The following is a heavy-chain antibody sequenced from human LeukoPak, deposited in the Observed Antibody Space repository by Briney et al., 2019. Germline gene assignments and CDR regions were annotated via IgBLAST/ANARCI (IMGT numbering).Heavy chain of an antibody. Sequence: SGPTLVNPTQTLTLTCTFSGFSLSTSGLDVGWIRQPPGKALEWLAVIYWNDDKRYSPSLKSRLTITKDTSKNQVVLTMTNTDPVDTATYYCAHRQSDEMGVPFDYWGQGILVTVSS. CDR3: AHRQSDEMGVPFDY. J-gene: IGHJ4*02. CDR2: IYWNDDK. CDR1: GFSLSTSGLD. V-gene: IGHV2-5*01. D-gene: IGHD5-24*01.